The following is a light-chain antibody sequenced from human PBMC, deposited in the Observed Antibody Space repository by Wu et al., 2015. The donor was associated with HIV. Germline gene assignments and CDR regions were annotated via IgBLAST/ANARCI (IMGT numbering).Light chain of an antibody. CDR1: QDITNS. J-gene: IGKJ1*01. Sequence: IQLTQSPSFLSASIGDRVIITCRASQDITNSLGWYQQKPGRAPRLLIYGTSILQSWVPSRFSGRGSGTNFTLAISSLQAEDFATYYCQQLNSNLWTFGQGTKVEVK. CDR2: GTS. CDR3: QQLNSNLWT. V-gene: IGKV1-9*01.